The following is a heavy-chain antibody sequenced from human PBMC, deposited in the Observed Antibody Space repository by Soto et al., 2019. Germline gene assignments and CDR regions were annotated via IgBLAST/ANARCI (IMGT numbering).Heavy chain of an antibody. CDR2: INAGNGNT. D-gene: IGHD3-3*01. Sequence: ASVKVSCKASGYTFTSYSMHCARQAPGQRLEWMGWINAGNGNTKYSQEFQGRVTITRDTSASTAYMELSSLRSEDTAVYYCARSFGVVIIGFDIWGQGTMVTVPS. V-gene: IGHV1-3*01. CDR1: GYTFTSYS. CDR3: ARSFGVVIIGFDI. J-gene: IGHJ3*02.